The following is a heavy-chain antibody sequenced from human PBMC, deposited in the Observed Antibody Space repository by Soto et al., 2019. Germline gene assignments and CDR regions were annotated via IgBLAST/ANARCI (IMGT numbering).Heavy chain of an antibody. CDR1: GYSFASYW. V-gene: IGHV5-10-1*01. Sequence: PGESLKISCKGSGYSFASYWISWVRQMPAKGLEWMGRIDPSDSYANYSPSFQGHVTFSADKSISTAYLQWSSLRASDTAMYYCARHKAFYYDSSGAWGQGTMVTGSS. CDR2: IDPSDSYA. CDR3: ARHKAFYYDSSGA. J-gene: IGHJ5*02. D-gene: IGHD3-22*01.